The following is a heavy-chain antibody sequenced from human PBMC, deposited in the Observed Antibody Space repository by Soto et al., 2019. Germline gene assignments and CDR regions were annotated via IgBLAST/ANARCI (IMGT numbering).Heavy chain of an antibody. CDR1: GFTFSSYD. D-gene: IGHD4-17*01. J-gene: IGHJ2*01. CDR2: IGTAGDT. Sequence: EVQLVESGGGLVQPGGSLRLSCAASGFTFSSYDMHWVRQATGKGLEWVSAIGTAGDTYYPGSVKGRFTISRENAKNSLYLQMNSLRAGDTAVYYCARVRLITTVTRPHWYFDLWGRGTLVTVSS. V-gene: IGHV3-13*01. CDR3: ARVRLITTVTRPHWYFDL.